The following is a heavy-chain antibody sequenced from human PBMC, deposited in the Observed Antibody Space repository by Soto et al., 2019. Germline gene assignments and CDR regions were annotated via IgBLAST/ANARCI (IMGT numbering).Heavy chain of an antibody. CDR3: ARLARAQRYYYYYYMDV. V-gene: IGHV4-59*08. J-gene: IGHJ6*03. Sequence: SQTLSLTCTVSGGSISSYYWSWIRQPPGKGLEWIGYIYYSGSINYNPSLKSRVTISVDTSKNQFSLKLSSVTAADTAVYYCARLARAQRYYYYYYMDVWGKGTTVTVSS. CDR2: IYYSGSI. CDR1: GGSISSYY.